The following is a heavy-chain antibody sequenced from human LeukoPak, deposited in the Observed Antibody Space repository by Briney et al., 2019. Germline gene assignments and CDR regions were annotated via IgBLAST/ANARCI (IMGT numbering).Heavy chain of an antibody. CDR2: IDPSDSYT. D-gene: IGHD4-17*01. Sequence: GESLKISCKGSGYSFTSYWISWVRQMPGRGLEWMGRIDPSDSYTNYSPSFQGHVTISADKSVGTAYLQWSSLKASDTAMYYCARRAGYGDCFDYWGQGTLVTVSS. CDR1: GYSFTSYW. CDR3: ARRAGYGDCFDY. V-gene: IGHV5-10-1*01. J-gene: IGHJ4*02.